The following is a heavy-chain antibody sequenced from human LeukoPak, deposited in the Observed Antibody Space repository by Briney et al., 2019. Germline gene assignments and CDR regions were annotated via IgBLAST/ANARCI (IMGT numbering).Heavy chain of an antibody. CDR2: IYYSGST. V-gene: IGHV4-59*12. J-gene: IGHJ3*02. D-gene: IGHD2-15*01. Sequence: PSETLSLTCTVSAGSISSYYWSWIRQPPGKGLEWIGYIYYSGSTNYNPSLKSRVTISVDTSKNQFSLKLSSVTAADTAVYYCAGIVVVVAATRNKDAFDIWGQGTMVTVSS. CDR1: AGSISSYY. CDR3: AGIVVVVAATRNKDAFDI.